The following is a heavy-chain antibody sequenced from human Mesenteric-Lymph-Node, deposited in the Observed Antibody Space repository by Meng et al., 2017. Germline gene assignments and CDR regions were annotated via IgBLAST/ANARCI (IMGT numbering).Heavy chain of an antibody. CDR2: MDYRGST. D-gene: IGHD2-2*01. J-gene: IGHJ4*02. CDR1: GGSISSGDYY. CDR3: ARGELLWDY. V-gene: IGHV4-30-4*01. Sequence: QVQLQESGPGLMKHSQTLSLTCTVSGGSISSGDYYWSWIRQPPGKGLEWIGYMDYRGSTFYNPSLKSRVTISVDTSKNQFSLKLSSVTAADTAVYFCARGELLWDYWGQGTLVTVSS.